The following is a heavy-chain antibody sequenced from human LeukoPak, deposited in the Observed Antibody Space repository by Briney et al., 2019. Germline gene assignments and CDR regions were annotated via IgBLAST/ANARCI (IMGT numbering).Heavy chain of an antibody. CDR1: GFIFSRCG. D-gene: IGHD3-3*01. CDR2: IQYDGSEM. V-gene: IGHV3-30*02. CDR3: VKDTLFSVITVGNDAFDI. J-gene: IGHJ3*02. Sequence: GGSLRLSCAAPGFIFSRCGMHWVRQAPGKGLEWVAFIQYDGSEMAYADSVKGRFTISRDNAKNSLYLQMNSLRPEDTAVYYCVKDTLFSVITVGNDAFDIWGQGTLVTVSS.